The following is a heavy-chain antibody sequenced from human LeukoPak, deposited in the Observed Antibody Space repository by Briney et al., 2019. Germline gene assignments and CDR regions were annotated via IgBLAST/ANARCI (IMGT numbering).Heavy chain of an antibody. CDR3: ARGPGDYYDSSGYRYFDY. CDR1: GYTFTSYG. CDR2: ISVYNGNT. J-gene: IGHJ4*02. V-gene: IGHV1-18*01. D-gene: IGHD3-22*01. Sequence: ASVKVSCKASGYTFTSYGISWVRQAPGQGLEWMGWISVYNGNTNYAQKLQGRVTMTTDTSTSTAYMGLRSLRSDDTAVYYCARGPGDYYDSSGYRYFDYWGQGTLVTVSS.